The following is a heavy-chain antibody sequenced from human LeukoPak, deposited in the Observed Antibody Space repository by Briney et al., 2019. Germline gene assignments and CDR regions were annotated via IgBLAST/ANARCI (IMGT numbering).Heavy chain of an antibody. CDR2: ISWDGGST. Sequence: PGGSLRLSCAASGFTFDDYAMRWVRQAPGKGLEWVSLISWDGGSTYYADSVKGRFTISRDNSKNSLYLQMNSLRAEDTAVYYCARDITFGGVSDYWGQGTLVTVSS. CDR1: GFTFDDYA. V-gene: IGHV3-43D*03. CDR3: ARDITFGGVSDY. J-gene: IGHJ4*02. D-gene: IGHD3-16*01.